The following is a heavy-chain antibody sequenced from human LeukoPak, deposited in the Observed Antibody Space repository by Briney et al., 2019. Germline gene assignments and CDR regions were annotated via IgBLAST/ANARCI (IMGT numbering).Heavy chain of an antibody. V-gene: IGHV3-23*01. D-gene: IGHD1-1*01. CDR2: ISGSADTT. CDR1: GFTFSDYA. CDR3: AKDRLERAFDI. J-gene: IGHJ3*02. Sequence: GGSLRLSCTASGFTFSDYAMSWVRQAPGKGLEWVSSISGSADTTNYADSVKGRFTISRGNSKNTLYLQMNSLRAEDTAVYYCAKDRLERAFDIWGQGTMVTVSS.